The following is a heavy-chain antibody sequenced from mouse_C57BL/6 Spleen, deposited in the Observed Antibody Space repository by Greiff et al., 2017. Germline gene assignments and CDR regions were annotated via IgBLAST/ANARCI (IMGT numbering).Heavy chain of an antibody. CDR1: GYSFTSYY. Sequence: VKLQQSGPELVKPGASVKISCKASGYSFTSYYIHWVKQRPGQGLEWIGWIYPGSGNTKYNEKFKGKATLTADTSSSTAYMQLSSLTSEDSAVYYCARNRDYYGSSPWFAYWGQGTLVTVSA. D-gene: IGHD1-1*01. CDR2: IYPGSGNT. CDR3: ARNRDYYGSSPWFAY. J-gene: IGHJ3*01. V-gene: IGHV1-66*01.